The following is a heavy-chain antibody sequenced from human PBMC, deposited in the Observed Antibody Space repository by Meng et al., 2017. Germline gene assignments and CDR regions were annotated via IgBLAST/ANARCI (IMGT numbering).Heavy chain of an antibody. V-gene: IGHV3-15*01. J-gene: IGHJ5*02. D-gene: IGHD3-16*02. CDR3: TTDLPYTSGGVITT. CDR2: IKSNVNGGTT. Sequence: RNFRMTWGGQGAGRGLEWFSRIKSNVNGGTTDFAAPLKGRFTISRDDQKNTVYLQMNSLKSEDTAVYYCTTDLPYTSGGVITTWGQGTLVTVSS. CDR1: RNFR.